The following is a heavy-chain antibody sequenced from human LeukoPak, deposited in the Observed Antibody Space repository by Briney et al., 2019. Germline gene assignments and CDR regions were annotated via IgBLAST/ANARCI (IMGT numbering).Heavy chain of an antibody. CDR3: VRDSGYDRYYFDL. CDR2: VSIDGSQE. D-gene: IGHD5-12*01. Sequence: PGGSLRLSCSASRFPFSWYAMHWVRQAPGKGLVWVAFVSIDGSQEYYAYSVKGRFTISRDNSKDTLDLQMTSLRGDDTAVCYCVRDSGYDRYYFDLWGQGTLVIVSS. CDR1: RFPFSWYA. V-gene: IGHV3-30-3*01. J-gene: IGHJ4*02.